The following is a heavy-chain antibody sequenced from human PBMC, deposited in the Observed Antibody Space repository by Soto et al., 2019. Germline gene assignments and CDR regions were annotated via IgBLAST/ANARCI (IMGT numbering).Heavy chain of an antibody. CDR2: ISSSSSYI. Sequence: PVGSLRPSCAASGFTFSSYSMNWVRQAPGKGLEWVSSISSSSSYIYYADSVKGRFTISRDNAKNSLYLQMNSLRAEDTAVYYCASFFVRSLTRWPDGEFAPPLHYYYGMDVWGQGTTVTVSS. CDR3: ASFFVRSLTRWPDGEFAPPLHYYYGMDV. V-gene: IGHV3-21*01. CDR1: GFTFSSYS. D-gene: IGHD3-10*01. J-gene: IGHJ6*02.